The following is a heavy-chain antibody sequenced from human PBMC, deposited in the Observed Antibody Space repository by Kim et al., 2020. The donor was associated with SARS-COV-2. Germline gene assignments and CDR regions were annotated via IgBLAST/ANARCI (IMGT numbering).Heavy chain of an antibody. V-gene: IGHV4-39*01. CDR2: T. CDR3: ARLNGLRYFDY. Sequence: TYYNPSLKSRVTISVDTSKNQFSLKLSSVTAADTAVYYCARLNGLRYFDYWGQGTLVTVSS. D-gene: IGHD3-9*01. J-gene: IGHJ4*02.